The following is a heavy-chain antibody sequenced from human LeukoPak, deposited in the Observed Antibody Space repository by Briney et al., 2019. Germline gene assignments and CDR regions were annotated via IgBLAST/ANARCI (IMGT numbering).Heavy chain of an antibody. Sequence: SVKVSCKASGGTFSSYAISWVRQAPGQELEWMGGIIPIFGTANYAQKFQGRVTITADKSTSTAYMELSSLRSEDTAVYYCARSAQYCSSTSCYGIYYYYGMDVWGKGTTVTVSS. D-gene: IGHD2-2*01. CDR3: ARSAQYCSSTSCYGIYYYYGMDV. J-gene: IGHJ6*04. CDR1: GGTFSSYA. CDR2: IIPIFGTA. V-gene: IGHV1-69*06.